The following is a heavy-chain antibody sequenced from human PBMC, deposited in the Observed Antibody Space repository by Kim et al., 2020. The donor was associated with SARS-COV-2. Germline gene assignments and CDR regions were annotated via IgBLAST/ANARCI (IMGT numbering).Heavy chain of an antibody. Sequence: ADSVKGRFTISRDNSKNTLYLQMNSLRAEDTAVYYCAKVSTGTVRGAFDYWGQGTLVTVSS. V-gene: IGHV3-23*01. J-gene: IGHJ4*02. CDR3: AKVSTGTVRGAFDY. D-gene: IGHD3-10*01.